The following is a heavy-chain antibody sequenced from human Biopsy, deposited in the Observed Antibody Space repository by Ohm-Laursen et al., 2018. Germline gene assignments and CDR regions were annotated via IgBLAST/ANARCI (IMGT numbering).Heavy chain of an antibody. CDR1: GDSISSYY. J-gene: IGHJ4*02. CDR3: ARGMRSSGWPYFDS. D-gene: IGHD6-19*01. V-gene: IGHV4-59*01. CDR2: IYSGGNT. Sequence: GILSLTCTVSGDSISSYYWSWIRQSPGQGLEYIGFIYSGGNTNYNPSLKNRVTMSVDTSKNQFYLKLYSVTAADTAVYYCARGMRSSGWPYFDSWGQGTLVTVSS.